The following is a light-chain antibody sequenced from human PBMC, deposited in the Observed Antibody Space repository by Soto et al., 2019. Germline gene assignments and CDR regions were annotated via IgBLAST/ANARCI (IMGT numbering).Light chain of an antibody. CDR1: QSVSSSY. CDR3: QQYTNWPLI. Sequence: EIVLTQSPGTLSLSPGERATLSCRASQSVSSSYLAWYQQKPGQAPRLLIYGASSRATGIPDRFSGSGSGTDFTLTISRLEPEDFAVYYCQQYTNWPLIFGQGTRLEIK. V-gene: IGKV3-20*01. CDR2: GAS. J-gene: IGKJ5*01.